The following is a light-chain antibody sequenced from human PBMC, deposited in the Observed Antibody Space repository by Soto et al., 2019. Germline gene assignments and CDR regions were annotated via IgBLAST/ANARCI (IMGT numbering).Light chain of an antibody. J-gene: IGKJ1*01. CDR3: QQYNNWAPWT. V-gene: IGKV3-15*01. CDR1: QSVTSN. Sequence: EIVMTQSPATLSVSPGERATLSCRASQSVTSNLAWYQQKPGQAPRLLIYGASTRATGSPARFSGSGSGTEFTVTLSPLQSEDFSVYFCQQYNNWAPWTFGQGTKVEIK. CDR2: GAS.